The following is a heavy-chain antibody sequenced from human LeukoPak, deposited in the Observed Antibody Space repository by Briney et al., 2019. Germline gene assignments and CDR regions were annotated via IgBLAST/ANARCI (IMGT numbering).Heavy chain of an antibody. CDR2: ISYDGSKK. J-gene: IGHJ4*02. V-gene: IGHV3-33*03. CDR1: GFTFSNYG. CDR3: AKEFRQMTNFDY. D-gene: IGHD5-24*01. Sequence: GGSLRLSCAASGFTFSNYGMHWVRQAPGKGLAWVAVISYDGSKKYYGDSVQGRFVISRDNSGNTLYLQMNSLRDEDTAVYYYAKEFRQMTNFDYWGQGILVTVSS.